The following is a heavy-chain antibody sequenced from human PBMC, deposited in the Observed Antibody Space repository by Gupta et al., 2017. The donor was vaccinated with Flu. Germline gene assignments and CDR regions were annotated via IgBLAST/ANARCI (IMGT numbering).Heavy chain of an antibody. Sequence: CVRQAPGKGLESVSAIIGSAGNTYYADSVNGRFTISRDNSKGTLYLQVNSLRAEDTAVYYCAKHTVTNYFDSWGQGTLVTVSS. CDR3: AKHTVTNYFDS. V-gene: IGHV3-23*01. CDR2: IIGSAGNT. J-gene: IGHJ4*02. D-gene: IGHD4-17*01.